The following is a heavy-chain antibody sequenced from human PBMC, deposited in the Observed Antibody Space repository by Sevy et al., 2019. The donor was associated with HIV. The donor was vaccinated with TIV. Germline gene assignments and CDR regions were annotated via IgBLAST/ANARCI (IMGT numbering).Heavy chain of an antibody. CDR2: IKSKTDGGTT. J-gene: IGHJ3*02. V-gene: IGHV3-15*01. Sequence: GGSLRLSCAASGFTFSNAWMSWVRQAPGKGLEWVGRIKSKTDGGTTDYSAPVKGRFTISRDDSTNRMYQQMNSLKTEDTAVYYCTADPTMIVVVITSPLGDIWGQGTMVTVSS. D-gene: IGHD3-22*01. CDR1: GFTFSNAW. CDR3: TADPTMIVVVITSPLGDI.